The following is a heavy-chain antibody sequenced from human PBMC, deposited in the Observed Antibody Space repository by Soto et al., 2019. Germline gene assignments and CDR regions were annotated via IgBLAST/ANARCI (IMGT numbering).Heavy chain of an antibody. D-gene: IGHD3-3*01. CDR3: AVVGWSQIAY. V-gene: IGHV4-59*08. CDR2: IYYSGST. CDR1: GGSIGSYY. J-gene: IGHJ4*02. Sequence: QVQLQESGPGLVKPSETLSLPCSVSGGSIGSYYWSWIRQPPGKGLEWIGYIYYSGSTNYNPSLKSRGTISVDTSKNLFSLQLSSVTAADPAVYYCAVVGWSQIAYGGQGPLVTVSS.